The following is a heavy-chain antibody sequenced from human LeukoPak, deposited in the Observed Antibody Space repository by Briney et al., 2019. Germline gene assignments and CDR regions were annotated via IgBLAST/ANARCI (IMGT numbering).Heavy chain of an antibody. D-gene: IGHD1-26*01. Sequence: GSLSLSCAASGFTFSNAWMSWVRQAPGKGLEWVGRIKSKTDGGTTDYAAPVKGRFTISRDDSKNTLYLQMNSLKTEDTAVYYCTTDWLVGAPYFDYWGQGTLVTVSS. CDR2: IKSKTDGGTT. J-gene: IGHJ4*02. V-gene: IGHV3-15*01. CDR3: TTDWLVGAPYFDY. CDR1: GFTFSNAW.